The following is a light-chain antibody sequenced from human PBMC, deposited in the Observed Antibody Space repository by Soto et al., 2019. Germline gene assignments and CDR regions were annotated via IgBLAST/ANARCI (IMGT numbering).Light chain of an antibody. V-gene: IGKV3-15*01. Sequence: EIVMTQYPATLSLSPCDRATLSCRPSQSVSSNLAWYQQKPGQAPRLLIYGASTRATGIPARFSGSGSGTEFTLTISSLQSEDFAVYYCQQYNNWPPVTFGQGTRLEVK. CDR2: GAS. J-gene: IGKJ5*01. CDR3: QQYNNWPPVT. CDR1: QSVSSN.